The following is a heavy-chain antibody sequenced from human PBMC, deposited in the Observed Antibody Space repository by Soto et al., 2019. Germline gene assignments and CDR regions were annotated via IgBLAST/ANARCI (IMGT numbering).Heavy chain of an antibody. CDR1: GYTFTSYD. V-gene: IGHV1-8*01. D-gene: IGHD1-1*01. J-gene: IGHJ4*02. CDR3: AREPRPGTIDY. CDR2: MNPNSGNT. Sequence: SVKVSCKASGYTFTSYDINWVRQATGQGLEWMGWMNPNSGNTGYAQKFQGRVTMTRSTSISTAYMELSSLTSEDTAAYYCAREPRPGTIDYWGQGTLVTVSS.